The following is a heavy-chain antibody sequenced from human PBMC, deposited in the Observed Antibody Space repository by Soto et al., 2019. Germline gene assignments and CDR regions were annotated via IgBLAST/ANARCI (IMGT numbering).Heavy chain of an antibody. D-gene: IGHD2-15*01. V-gene: IGHV4-59*02. Sequence: SETLSLTCTVSGGSVNTYDWSWIRQPPGKGLEWIGNMYYSGSTDFSPSLKSRVSMSVDTSKNQFSLKLNSVTAADTAVYFCARRYCRGGSCYSGFDYWGQGTLVTVSS. CDR3: ARRYCRGGSCYSGFDY. J-gene: IGHJ4*02. CDR2: MYYSGST. CDR1: GGSVNTYD.